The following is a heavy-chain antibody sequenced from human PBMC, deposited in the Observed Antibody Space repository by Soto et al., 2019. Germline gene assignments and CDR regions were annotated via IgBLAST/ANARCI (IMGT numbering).Heavy chain of an antibody. V-gene: IGHV1-3*01. D-gene: IGHD5-12*01. Sequence: ASVKVSCKASGYTFTSYAMHWVRQAPGQRLEWMGWINPGNNDTTYAQKFQGRVTITTDKSTSTAYMELNSLRSEDTAVYYCVRDSPIGSTYSGYDGIDYWGQGTLVTVSS. CDR3: VRDSPIGSTYSGYDGIDY. CDR1: GYTFTSYA. CDR2: INPGNNDT. J-gene: IGHJ4*02.